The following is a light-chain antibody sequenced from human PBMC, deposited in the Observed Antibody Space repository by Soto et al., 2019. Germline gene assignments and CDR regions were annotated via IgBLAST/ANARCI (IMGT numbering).Light chain of an antibody. CDR3: CFFGGNSYV. CDR2: ELT. V-gene: IGLV2-14*01. CDR1: SSDVAIYNH. Sequence: QSVLTQPASVSGSRGQSITISCTGTSSDVAIYNHVSWYQHHPGKAPKLIIYELTNRPSGVPDRFSGSRSGSTASLTISVLQAEDDADYYCCFFGGNSYVVGTGTKVTVL. J-gene: IGLJ1*01.